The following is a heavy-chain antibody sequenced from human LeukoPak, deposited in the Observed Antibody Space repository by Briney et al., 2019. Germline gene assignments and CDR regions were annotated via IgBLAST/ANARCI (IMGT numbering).Heavy chain of an antibody. J-gene: IGHJ4*02. V-gene: IGHV4-39*01. CDR3: ARQNTEIKWLPSPAPDY. Sequence: SETLSLTCTVSGGSISSSSYYWGWIRQPPGKGLEWIGSIYYSGSTYYNPSLKSRVTISVDTSKNQFSLKLSSVTAADTAVYYCARQNTEIKWLPSPAPDYWGQGTLVTVSS. D-gene: IGHD3-22*01. CDR2: IYYSGST. CDR1: GGSISSSSYY.